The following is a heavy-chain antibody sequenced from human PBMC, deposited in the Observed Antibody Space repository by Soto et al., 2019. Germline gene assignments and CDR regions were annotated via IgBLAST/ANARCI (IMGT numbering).Heavy chain of an antibody. D-gene: IGHD3-22*01. Sequence: EVQLLESGGGLVQPGGSLRLSCAASGFTFSSYAMSWVRQAPGKGLEWVSAISGSGGSTYYADSVKGRFTISRDNSKNTLDLQMNSLRAEDTAVYYCAKDPATYYYYDSSGYYLAWGQGTLVTVSS. CDR1: GFTFSSYA. CDR2: ISGSGGST. V-gene: IGHV3-23*01. CDR3: AKDPATYYYYDSSGYYLA. J-gene: IGHJ5*02.